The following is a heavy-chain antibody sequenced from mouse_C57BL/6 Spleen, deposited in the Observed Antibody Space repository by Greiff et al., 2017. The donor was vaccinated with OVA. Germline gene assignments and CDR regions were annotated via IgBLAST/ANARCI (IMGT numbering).Heavy chain of an antibody. J-gene: IGHJ4*01. CDR3: ARAGYYAMDY. CDR2: IYPGSGNT. CDR1: GYTFTDYY. Sequence: VQLQQSGAELVRPGASVKLSCKASGYTFTDYYINWVKQRPGQGLEWIARIYPGSGNTYYNEKFKGKATLTAEKSSSTAYMQLSSLTSEDSAVYFCARAGYYAMDYWGQGTSVTVSS. V-gene: IGHV1-76*01.